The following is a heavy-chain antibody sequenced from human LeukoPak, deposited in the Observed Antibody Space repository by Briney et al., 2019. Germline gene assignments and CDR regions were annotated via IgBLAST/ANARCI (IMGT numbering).Heavy chain of an antibody. CDR1: GFSLSTSRVG. Sequence: SGPTLVKPTQTLTLTCTFSGFSLSTSRVGVGWIRPPPGKALEWLALIYWNDDKRYSPSLKSRLTISKDTSRNQVVLGMTNMDPVDTATYYCTHALIVGALYYFHYWGQGTLVTVSS. CDR2: IYWNDDK. CDR3: THALIVGALYYFHY. D-gene: IGHD1-26*01. J-gene: IGHJ4*02. V-gene: IGHV2-5*01.